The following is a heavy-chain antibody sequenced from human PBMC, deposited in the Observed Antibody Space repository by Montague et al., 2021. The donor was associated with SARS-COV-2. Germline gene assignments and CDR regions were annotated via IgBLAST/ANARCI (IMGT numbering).Heavy chain of an antibody. Sequence: SLRLSCAASGFTFDDYAMHWVRQAPGKGLEWVSGISWNSGSIGYADSVKGRFTISRDNAKNSLYLQMNSLRAEDTALYYCAKEAPQEVSCFDYWGQGTLVTVSS. CDR2: ISWNSGSI. V-gene: IGHV3-9*01. J-gene: IGHJ4*02. CDR3: AKEAPQEVSCFDY. CDR1: GFTFDDYA.